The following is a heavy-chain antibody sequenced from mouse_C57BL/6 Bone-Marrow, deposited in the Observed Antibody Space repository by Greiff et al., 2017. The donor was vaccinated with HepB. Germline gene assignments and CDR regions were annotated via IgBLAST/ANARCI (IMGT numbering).Heavy chain of an antibody. D-gene: IGHD1-1*01. V-gene: IGHV1-15*01. Sequence: VKLQQSGAELVRPGASVTLSCKASGYTFTDYEMHWVKQTPVHGLEWIGAIDPETGGTAYNQKFKGKAILTADKSSSTAYMELRSLTSEDSAVYYCTRVGYYASGWAMDYWGQGTSVTVSS. CDR1: GYTFTDYE. CDR3: TRVGYYASGWAMDY. CDR2: IDPETGGT. J-gene: IGHJ4*01.